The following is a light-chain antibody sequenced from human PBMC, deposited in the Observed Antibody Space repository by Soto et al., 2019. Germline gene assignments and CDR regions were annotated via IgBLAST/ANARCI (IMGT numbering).Light chain of an antibody. J-gene: IGKJ1*01. Sequence: AIQMIPSPSSLSASVGDRVTITCRASQGIRNDLGWYQQKPGKAPKLLIYAASSLQSGVPSRFSGSGSGTDFTLTISSLQPEDFATYYCLQDYNYPRTFGQGTKVDIK. V-gene: IGKV1-6*01. CDR3: LQDYNYPRT. CDR1: QGIRND. CDR2: AAS.